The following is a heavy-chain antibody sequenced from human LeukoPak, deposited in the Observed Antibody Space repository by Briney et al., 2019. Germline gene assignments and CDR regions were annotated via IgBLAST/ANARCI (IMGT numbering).Heavy chain of an antibody. D-gene: IGHD3-22*01. J-gene: IGHJ4*02. Sequence: GGSLRLSCAASGVTVSNNFMSWVRQAPGKGLEWVSLISGSGGGTYYADSVKGRFTISGDNSKNTLYLQMNSLRAEDTAVYYCAKHLGGNYFDRPFDYWGQGTLVTVSS. CDR1: GVTVSNNF. V-gene: IGHV3-23*01. CDR2: ISGSGGGT. CDR3: AKHLGGNYFDRPFDY.